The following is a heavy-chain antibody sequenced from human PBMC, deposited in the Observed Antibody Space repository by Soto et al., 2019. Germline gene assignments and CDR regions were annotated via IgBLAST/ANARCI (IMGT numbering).Heavy chain of an antibody. V-gene: IGHV3-53*02. CDR1: GLAVTSNY. Sequence: EVQLVETGGGLIQPGGSLSLSCAASGLAVTSNYMSWVRQAPGKGLEWVSIVYSSGTTYYADSVKGRFTFSRDKSKNKIYLQMRNLRAEDTDVYYCARVDTYDYYYSMDVWGKGTTVTVSS. J-gene: IGHJ6*04. D-gene: IGHD5-18*01. CDR3: ARVDTYDYYYSMDV. CDR2: VYSSGTT.